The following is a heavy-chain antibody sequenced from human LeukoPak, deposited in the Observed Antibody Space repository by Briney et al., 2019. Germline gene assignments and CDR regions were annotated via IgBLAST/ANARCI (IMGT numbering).Heavy chain of an antibody. CDR3: AREGEAAMVSFALDY. CDR1: GFTFSSYW. Sequence: PGGSLRLSCAASGFTFSSYWMSWVRQAPGNGLEWVANIKQDGSEKYYVDSVKGRFTISRDNAKNSLYLQMNSLRAEDTAVYYCAREGEAAMVSFALDYWGQGTLVTVSS. D-gene: IGHD5-18*01. J-gene: IGHJ4*02. CDR2: IKQDGSEK. V-gene: IGHV3-7*01.